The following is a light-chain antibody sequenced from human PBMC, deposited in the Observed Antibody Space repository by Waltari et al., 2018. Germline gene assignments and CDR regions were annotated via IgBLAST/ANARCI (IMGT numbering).Light chain of an antibody. V-gene: IGKV3-15*01. CDR3: QQYHDWPPVT. CDR1: QSVYSN. CDR2: GAS. Sequence: TMMTQSPATLSVSPGDRVTLSCRASQSVYSNLAWYQQKPGQAPRLLIYGASTRATGIPVRFSGSGSGTEFTLTISSLQSEDFAIYFCQQYHDWPPVTFGGGTKVEIK. J-gene: IGKJ4*01.